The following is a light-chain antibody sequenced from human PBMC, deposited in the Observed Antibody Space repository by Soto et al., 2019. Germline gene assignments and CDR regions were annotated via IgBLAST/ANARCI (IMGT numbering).Light chain of an antibody. CDR3: LQRSNWWT. CDR2: DAS. V-gene: IGKV3-11*01. CDR1: QSVSNY. J-gene: IGKJ1*01. Sequence: DIVLTRSPATLSLSPWERATLSCSASQSVSNYLAWYQRKPGQAPGLLIYDASNRATGIPARFSGSGSGTDFPLTITSLEPEDFAVYYCLQRSNWWTFGQGTKVAIK.